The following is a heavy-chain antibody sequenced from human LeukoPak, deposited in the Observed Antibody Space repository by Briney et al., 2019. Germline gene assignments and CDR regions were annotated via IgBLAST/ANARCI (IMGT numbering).Heavy chain of an antibody. D-gene: IGHD2-2*01. CDR1: GYTFTGYY. CDR3: ARISCSSTSCYKGRSWFDP. CDR2: INPNSGGT. Sequence: ASVKVSCKASGYTFTGYYMHWVRQAPGQGLEWMGWINPNSGGTNYAQKFQGRVTMTRDTSISTAYMELSRLRSDDTAVYYCARISCSSTSCYKGRSWFDPWGQGTLVTVSS. J-gene: IGHJ5*02. V-gene: IGHV1-2*02.